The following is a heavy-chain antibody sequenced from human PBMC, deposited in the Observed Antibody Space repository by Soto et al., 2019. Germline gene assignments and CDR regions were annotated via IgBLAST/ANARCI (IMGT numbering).Heavy chain of an antibody. CDR2: ISGSGDST. V-gene: IGHV3-23*01. D-gene: IGHD2-15*01. CDR1: GFTFSSYA. CDR3: ARDRLASVVIEGTFY. Sequence: EVQLLESGGGLVQPGGSLRLSCAASGFTFSSYAMSWVRQAPGRGLEWVSSISGSGDSTYYADSVKGRFTISRDNSKNILYLELNSLRAEDTALYYCARDRLASVVIEGTFYWGQGTLVNVSS. J-gene: IGHJ4*02.